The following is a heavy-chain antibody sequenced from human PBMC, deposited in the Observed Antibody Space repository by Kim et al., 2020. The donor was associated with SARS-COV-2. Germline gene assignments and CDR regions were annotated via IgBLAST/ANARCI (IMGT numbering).Heavy chain of an antibody. D-gene: IGHD6-13*01. CDR2: INSDGSST. Sequence: GGSLRLSCAASGFTFSSYWMHWVRQAPGKGLVWVSRINSDGSSTSYADSVKGRFTISRDNAKNTLYLQMNSLRAEDTAVYYCARVWGSSWYVGEDDYYYGMDVWGQGTTVTVSS. CDR3: ARVWGSSWYVGEDDYYYGMDV. J-gene: IGHJ6*02. V-gene: IGHV3-74*01. CDR1: GFTFSSYW.